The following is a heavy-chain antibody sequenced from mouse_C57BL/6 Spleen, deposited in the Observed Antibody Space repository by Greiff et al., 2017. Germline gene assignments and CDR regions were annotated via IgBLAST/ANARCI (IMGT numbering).Heavy chain of an antibody. V-gene: IGHV5-4*01. CDR3: ARSLITTVVATRGYFDV. D-gene: IGHD1-1*01. Sequence: EVQLVESGGGLVKPGGSLKLSCAASGFTFSSYAMSWVRQTPEKRLEWVATISDGGSYTYYPDNVKGRFTISRDNAKNNLYLQMSHLKSEDTAMYYCARSLITTVVATRGYFDVWGTGTTVTVSS. J-gene: IGHJ1*03. CDR2: ISDGGSYT. CDR1: GFTFSSYA.